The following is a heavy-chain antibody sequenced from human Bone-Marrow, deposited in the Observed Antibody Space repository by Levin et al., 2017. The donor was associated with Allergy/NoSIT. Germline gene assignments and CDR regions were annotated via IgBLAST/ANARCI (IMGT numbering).Heavy chain of an antibody. CDR1: GFTFSNAW. Sequence: GGSLRLSCAASGFTFSNAWMSWVRQAPGKGLEWVGRIKSKIEGGTTDYAAPVKGRFIISRDDSKNTLYLQMNSLKTEDTAMYYCTTDLLWFGEFTDAMDVWGQGTTVTVSS. D-gene: IGHD3-10*01. J-gene: IGHJ6*02. V-gene: IGHV3-15*01. CDR3: TTDLLWFGEFTDAMDV. CDR2: IKSKIEGGTT.